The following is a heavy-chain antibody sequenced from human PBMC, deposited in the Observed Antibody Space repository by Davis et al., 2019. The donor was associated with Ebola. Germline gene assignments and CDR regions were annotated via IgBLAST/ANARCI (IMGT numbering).Heavy chain of an antibody. CDR2: IYHSGIT. D-gene: IGHD3-16*01. CDR3: ARFKGGGIPFGMDV. Sequence: MPGGSLRLSCTVSGGSISSSSYYWGWIRQPPGKGLEWIGSIYHSGITRYNPSLKSRATISLDTSKNQFFLKVNSMTAADTAVYYCARFKGGGIPFGMDVWGQGTTVTVSS. V-gene: IGHV4-39*07. J-gene: IGHJ6*02. CDR1: GGSISSSSYY.